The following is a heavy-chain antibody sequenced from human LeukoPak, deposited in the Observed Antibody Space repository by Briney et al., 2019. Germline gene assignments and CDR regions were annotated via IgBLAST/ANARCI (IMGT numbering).Heavy chain of an antibody. Sequence: SETLSLTCAVYGGSFSGYYWSWIRQPPGKGLEWIGEINHSGSTNYNPSLKSRVTISVDTSKNQFSLKLSSVTTADTAVYYCARDLVTVTKGFDIWGLGTMVSVSS. V-gene: IGHV4-34*01. J-gene: IGHJ3*02. CDR2: INHSGST. CDR3: ARDLVTVTKGFDI. CDR1: GGSFSGYY. D-gene: IGHD4-17*01.